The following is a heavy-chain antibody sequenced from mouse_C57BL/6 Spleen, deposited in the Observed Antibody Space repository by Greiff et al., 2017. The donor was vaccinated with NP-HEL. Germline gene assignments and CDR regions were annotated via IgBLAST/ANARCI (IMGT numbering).Heavy chain of an antibody. CDR2: IHPNSGST. CDR3: ARSSYYSNYYAMDY. CDR1: GYTFTSYW. Sequence: VQLQQSGAELVKPGASVKLSCKASGYTFTSYWMHWVKLRPGQGLEWIGMIHPNSGSTNYNEKFKSKATLTVDKSSSTAYMQLSSLTSEDSAVYYCARSSYYSNYYAMDYRGQGTSGTVSS. V-gene: IGHV1-64*01. D-gene: IGHD2-5*01. J-gene: IGHJ4*01.